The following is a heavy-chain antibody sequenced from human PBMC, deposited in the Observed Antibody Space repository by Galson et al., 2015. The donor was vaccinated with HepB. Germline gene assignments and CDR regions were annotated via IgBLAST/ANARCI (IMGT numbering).Heavy chain of an antibody. CDR1: GFTFSSYG. J-gene: IGHJ4*02. CDR3: AKEGGVGALY. V-gene: IGHV3-30*18. D-gene: IGHD1-26*01. Sequence: SLRLSCAASGFTFSSYGMHWVRQAPGKGLEWVAVISYDGSNKYYADSVKGRFTISRDNSKNTLYLQMNSLRAEDTAVYYCAKEGGVGALYWGQGTLVTVSS. CDR2: ISYDGSNK.